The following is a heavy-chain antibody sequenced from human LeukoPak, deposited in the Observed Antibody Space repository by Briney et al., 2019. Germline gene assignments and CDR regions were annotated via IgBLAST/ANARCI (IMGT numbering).Heavy chain of an antibody. CDR2: ITPNSGGT. Sequence: ASVKVSCKASGYTFTGYYMHWVRQAPGQGLEWMGWITPNSGGTNFAQKFQGRVTMTRDTSISTAYMELSSLRSEDTAVYYCARFYCSSTSCYYFDYWGQGTLVTVSS. V-gene: IGHV1-2*02. J-gene: IGHJ4*02. D-gene: IGHD2-2*01. CDR1: GYTFTGYY. CDR3: ARFYCSSTSCYYFDY.